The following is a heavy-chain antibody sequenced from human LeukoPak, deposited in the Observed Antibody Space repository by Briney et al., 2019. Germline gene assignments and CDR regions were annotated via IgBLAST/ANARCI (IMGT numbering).Heavy chain of an antibody. CDR1: GFSFNYYD. Sequence: GGSLRLSCAGSGFSFNYYDMNWVRQAPGTGLEWVSSISPKSDFIYYSDSVRGRFTISRDNAENSLYLQMNSLRAEDTAVYYCARADCSSSTCYLRRSWFDPWGQGTLVTVSS. D-gene: IGHD2-2*01. V-gene: IGHV3-21*01. CDR2: ISPKSDFI. J-gene: IGHJ5*02. CDR3: ARADCSSSTCYLRRSWFDP.